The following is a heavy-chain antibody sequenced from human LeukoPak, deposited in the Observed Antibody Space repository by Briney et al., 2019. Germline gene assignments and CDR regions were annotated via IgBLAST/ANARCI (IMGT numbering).Heavy chain of an antibody. Sequence: QPGGSLRLSCTASGLTLGGHDMHWVRQTTGDGLEWVAAVSAGHHAFYAGSVRGRFTVSREDAKNSLFLQMNSLRAGDTAIYYCVREARGYHYTYFDHWGQGSLVTVSS. CDR2: VSAGHHA. D-gene: IGHD5-18*01. V-gene: IGHV3-13*01. J-gene: IGHJ4*02. CDR3: VREARGYHYTYFDH. CDR1: GLTLGGHD.